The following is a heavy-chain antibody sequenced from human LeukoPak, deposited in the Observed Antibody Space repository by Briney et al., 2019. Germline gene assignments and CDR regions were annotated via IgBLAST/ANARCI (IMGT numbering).Heavy chain of an antibody. J-gene: IGHJ4*02. V-gene: IGHV4-34*01. Sequence: PSETLSLTCAVYGGSFSGYYWSWIRQPPGKGLEWTGEINHSGSTNYNPSLKSRVTTSVDTSKNQFSLKLSSVTAADTAVYYCARHPVRILHFDYWGQGTLVTVSS. D-gene: IGHD2/OR15-2a*01. CDR1: GGSFSGYY. CDR3: ARHPVRILHFDY. CDR2: INHSGST.